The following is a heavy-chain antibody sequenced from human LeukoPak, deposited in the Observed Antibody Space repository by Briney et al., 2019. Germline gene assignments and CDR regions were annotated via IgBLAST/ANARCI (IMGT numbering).Heavy chain of an antibody. CDR3: ARDKVVGDSYFDS. Sequence: PGGSLRPSCAASEFTFSSYSMNWVRQAPGKGLEWVSYITNSGNSKSYADSVKGRFTISRDNTKNSLYLQMNGLRAEDTAVYYCARDKVVGDSYFDSWGQGILVTVSS. CDR1: EFTFSSYS. J-gene: IGHJ4*02. V-gene: IGHV3-48*01. D-gene: IGHD2-15*01. CDR2: ITNSGNSK.